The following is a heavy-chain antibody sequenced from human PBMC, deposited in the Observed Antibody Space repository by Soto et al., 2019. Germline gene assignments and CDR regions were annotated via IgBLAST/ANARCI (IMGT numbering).Heavy chain of an antibody. D-gene: IGHD5-12*01. CDR2: INPNSGGT. Sequence: GASVKVSCKASGYTFTGYYMHWVRQAPGQGLEWMGWINPNSGGTNYAQKFQGWVTMTRDTSISTAYMELSRLRSDDTAVYYCARGPPITYCYFDPWGCGTLISVSS. CDR1: GYTFTGYY. J-gene: IGHJ2*01. V-gene: IGHV1-2*04. CDR3: ARGPPITYCYFDP.